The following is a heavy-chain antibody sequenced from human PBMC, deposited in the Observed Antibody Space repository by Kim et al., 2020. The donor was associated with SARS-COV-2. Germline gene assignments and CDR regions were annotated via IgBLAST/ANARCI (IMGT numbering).Heavy chain of an antibody. CDR1: GGTFSSYA. J-gene: IGHJ5*02. CDR2: IIPIFGTA. CDR3: ARAHVDYDFWSGYYLPNLFDP. Sequence: SVKVSCKASGGTFSSYAISRVRQAPGQGLEWMGGIIPIFGTANYAQKFQGRVTITADESTSTAYMELSSLRSEDTAVYYCARAHVDYDFWSGYYLPNLFDPWGQGTLVTVPS. D-gene: IGHD3-3*01. V-gene: IGHV1-69*13.